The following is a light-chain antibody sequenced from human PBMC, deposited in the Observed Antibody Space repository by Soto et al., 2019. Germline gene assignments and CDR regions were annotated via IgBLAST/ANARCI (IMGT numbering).Light chain of an antibody. CDR1: QDIRDD. Sequence: AIQMTQSPSSLSASVEDRVTMTCRASQDIRDDLSWYQQRPGRAPKLLLFAASRLEGGVPSRFSGSYSGRDFTLTISGLQPDGFATYYCLHYNKYPQAFGQGTKVDIK. V-gene: IGKV1-6*01. J-gene: IGKJ1*01. CDR2: AAS. CDR3: LHYNKYPQA.